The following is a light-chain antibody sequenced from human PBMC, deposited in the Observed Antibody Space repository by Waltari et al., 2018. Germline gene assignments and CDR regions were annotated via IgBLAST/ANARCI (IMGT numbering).Light chain of an antibody. CDR1: QSVGST. CDR2: GAS. V-gene: IGKV3-15*01. CDR3: QQYHNWPPGT. J-gene: IGKJ1*01. Sequence: ETVMTQSPATLSVSPGEGATLSCGASQSVGSTVAWYQQKPGQAPRLLMYGASTRAAGIPARFSGSGSGTEFTLTISSLQSEDFAIYFCQQYHNWPPGTFGQGTTVEIK.